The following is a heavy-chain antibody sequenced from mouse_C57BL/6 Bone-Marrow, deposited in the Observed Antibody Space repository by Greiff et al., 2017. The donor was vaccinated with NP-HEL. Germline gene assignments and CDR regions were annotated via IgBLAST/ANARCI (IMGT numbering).Heavy chain of an antibody. D-gene: IGHD1-1*01. CDR2: IISKSSNYPT. V-gene: IGHV10-3*01. CDR1: GFTFNPFP. CDR3: VRNYYGSSYAMDY. J-gene: IGHJ4*01. Sequence: EVMLVESGGGLLQPKGSLKLSCAASGFTFNPFPMPWFPPPPGTGLEWVARIISKSSNYPTIYADSVTANFTISRDESQSMLYLQMNNLKTKDTAMYYCVRNYYGSSYAMDYWGQGTSVTVSS.